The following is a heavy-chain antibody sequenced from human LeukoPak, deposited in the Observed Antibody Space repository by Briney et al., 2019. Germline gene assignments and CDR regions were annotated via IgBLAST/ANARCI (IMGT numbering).Heavy chain of an antibody. J-gene: IGHJ4*02. V-gene: IGHV4-34*01. CDR2: INHSGST. D-gene: IGHD2-21*02. CDR1: GGSFSGYY. Sequence: SETLSLTCAVYGGSFSGYYWSWIRQPPGKGLEWIGEINHSGSTSYNPSLKSRVTISVDTSKNQFSLKLSSVTAADTAVYYCARGAVVTNFDYWGQGTLVTVSS. CDR3: ARGAVVTNFDY.